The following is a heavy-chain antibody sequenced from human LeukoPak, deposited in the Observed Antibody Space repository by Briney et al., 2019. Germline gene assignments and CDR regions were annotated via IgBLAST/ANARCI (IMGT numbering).Heavy chain of an antibody. D-gene: IGHD2-2*01. CDR3: ARVGYCSSTSCYSYFDY. CDR2: IIPIFGTA. CDR1: GGTFSSYA. Sequence: SVKVSCKASGGTFSSYAISWVRQAPGQGLEWMGGIIPIFGTANYAQKFQGRVTFTADESTSTAYMELSSLRSEDTAVYYCARVGYCSSTSCYSYFDYWGQGTLVTVSS. V-gene: IGHV1-69*13. J-gene: IGHJ4*02.